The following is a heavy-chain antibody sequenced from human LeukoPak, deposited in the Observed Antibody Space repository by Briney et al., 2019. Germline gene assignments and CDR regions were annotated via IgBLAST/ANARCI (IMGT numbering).Heavy chain of an antibody. CDR3: ASVCKFRGVIPPYYYGMDV. J-gene: IGHJ6*04. CDR1: GGTFSSYA. Sequence: SVKVSCKASGGTFSSYAISWVRQAPGQGLEWMGGIIPIFGTANYAQKFQGRVTITADKSTSTAYMELSSLRSEDTAVYYCASVCKFRGVIPPYYYGMDVWGKGTTVTVSS. V-gene: IGHV1-69*06. D-gene: IGHD3-10*01. CDR2: IIPIFGTA.